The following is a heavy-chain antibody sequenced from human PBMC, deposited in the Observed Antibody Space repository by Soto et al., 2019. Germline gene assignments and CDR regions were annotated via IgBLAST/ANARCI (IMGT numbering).Heavy chain of an antibody. Sequence: QVQLVESGGGVVQPGRSLRLSCAASGFTFSSYGMHWVRQAPGKGLEWVAVISYDGSNKYYADSVKGRFTISRDNSKNTLYLQMNSLGAVDTAVYYCAKDHPPLRLGELSPYYFDYRGQGTLVTVSS. D-gene: IGHD3-16*02. V-gene: IGHV3-30*18. CDR2: ISYDGSNK. CDR1: GFTFSSYG. CDR3: AKDHPPLRLGELSPYYFDY. J-gene: IGHJ4*02.